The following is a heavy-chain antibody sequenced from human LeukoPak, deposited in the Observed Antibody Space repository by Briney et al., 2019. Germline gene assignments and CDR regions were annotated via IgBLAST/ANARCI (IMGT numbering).Heavy chain of an antibody. D-gene: IGHD6-13*01. CDR2: ISGSGGST. V-gene: IGHV3-23*01. J-gene: IGHJ5*02. Sequence: GGSLRLSCAASGFTFSSYTMSWVRQAPGKRLEWVSAISGSGGSTYYADSVKGRFTISRDNSKSTLYLQMNSLRAEDTAVYYCAKGPRYSSSWYISWFDPWGQGTLVTVSS. CDR1: GFTFSSYT. CDR3: AKGPRYSSSWYISWFDP.